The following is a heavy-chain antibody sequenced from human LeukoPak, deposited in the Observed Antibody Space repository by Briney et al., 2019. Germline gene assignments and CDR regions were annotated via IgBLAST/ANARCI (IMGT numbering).Heavy chain of an antibody. D-gene: IGHD3-3*01. J-gene: IGHJ5*02. CDR1: GGSFSDYY. CDR2: IYTSGST. V-gene: IGHV4-4*07. Sequence: SETLSLTCTVSGGSFSDYYWSWIRQPAGKGLEWIGRIYTSGSTNYNPSLKSRVTMSLDMSKNQFSLKLSFVTAADTAVYYCARPAGTISWGQGTLVTVSS. CDR3: ARPAGTIS.